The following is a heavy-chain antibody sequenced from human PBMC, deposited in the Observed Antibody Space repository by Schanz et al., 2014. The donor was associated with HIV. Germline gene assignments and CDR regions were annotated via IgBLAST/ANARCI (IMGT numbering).Heavy chain of an antibody. CDR1: GFIFSTYA. V-gene: IGHV3-33*08. D-gene: IGHD3-3*01. CDR3: ARAPSDFWMAYFDF. J-gene: IGHJ4*02. Sequence: QVQLVESGGGVVQPGRSLRLSCAASGFIFSTYAMHWVRQAPGKGLEWVAVIWYDGSNKYYADSVKGRFTTSRDNSKNTLYLQMNSLRAEDTAVYYCARAPSDFWMAYFDFWGQGTLVTVSS. CDR2: IWYDGSNK.